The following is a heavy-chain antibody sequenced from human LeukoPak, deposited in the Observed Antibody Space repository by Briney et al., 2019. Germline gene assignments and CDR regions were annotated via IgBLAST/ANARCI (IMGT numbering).Heavy chain of an antibody. V-gene: IGHV3-7*01. Sequence: GGPLRLSCAASGFTFSSYWMSWVRQAPGKGLEWVANIKQDGSEKYYVDSVKGRFTISRDNAKNSLYLQMNSLRAEDTAVYYCARDGLYCSSTSCYGRYWGQGTLVTVSS. CDR1: GFTFSSYW. J-gene: IGHJ4*02. CDR2: IKQDGSEK. D-gene: IGHD2-2*01. CDR3: ARDGLYCSSTSCYGRY.